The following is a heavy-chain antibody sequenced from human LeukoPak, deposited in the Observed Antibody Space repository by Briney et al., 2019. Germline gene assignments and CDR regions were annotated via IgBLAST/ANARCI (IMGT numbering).Heavy chain of an antibody. Sequence: GASVKVSCKASGYTFTGNYIRWVRQAPGQGLEWMGWINPSSGGTQYAQRFQGRVTMTRDRSITTAYMELSSLTSDDTAVYYCARDVDPYCNFGSCYDYWGQGTLVTVSS. CDR1: GYTFTGNY. J-gene: IGHJ4*02. V-gene: IGHV1-2*02. CDR2: INPSSGGT. CDR3: ARDVDPYCNFGSCYDY. D-gene: IGHD2-15*01.